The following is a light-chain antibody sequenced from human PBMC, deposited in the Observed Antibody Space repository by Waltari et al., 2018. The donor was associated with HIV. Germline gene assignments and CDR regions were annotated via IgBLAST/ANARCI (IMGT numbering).Light chain of an antibody. Sequence: QSLLTQPPSLSGAPGQRVTISCTGNSSNIGKGHDVHWYQQFPGTAPKLLLYADVNRPSGLPDRFSGSKSGASASRAIAGLQFEDEADYYCQSYDSNVKGVFGGGTKLTVL. CDR2: ADV. CDR3: QSYDSNVKGV. CDR1: SSNIGKGHD. V-gene: IGLV1-40*01. J-gene: IGLJ2*01.